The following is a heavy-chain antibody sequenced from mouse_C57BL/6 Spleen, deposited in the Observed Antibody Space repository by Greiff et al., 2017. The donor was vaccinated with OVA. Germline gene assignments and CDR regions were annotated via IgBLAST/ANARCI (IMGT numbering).Heavy chain of an antibody. CDR3: ARDPYYDSSYGAMDY. V-gene: IGHV1-42*01. Sequence: EVQLQQSGPELVKPGASVKISCKASGYSFTGYYMNWVKQSPEKSLEWIGEINPSTGGTNYNQKFKAKATLTVDKSSSTAYMQLKSLTSVDSAVYYCARDPYYDSSYGAMDYWGQGTSVTVSS. CDR1: GYSFTGYY. J-gene: IGHJ4*01. CDR2: INPSTGGT. D-gene: IGHD1-1*01.